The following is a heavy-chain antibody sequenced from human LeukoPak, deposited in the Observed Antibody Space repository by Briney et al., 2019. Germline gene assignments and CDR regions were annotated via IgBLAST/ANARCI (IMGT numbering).Heavy chain of an antibody. J-gene: IGHJ4*02. CDR2: INPHTGGT. D-gene: IGHD3-10*01. Sequence: GASVKVSCKASGYTFTGYYMHWVRQAPGQGLEWMGWINPHTGGTNYAQKFQGRVTMTRDTSISTAYMELSRLTSDDTAVYCCGRVVDGNYYGSETDDYWGQGTLVTVSS. V-gene: IGHV1-2*02. CDR3: GRVVDGNYYGSETDDY. CDR1: GYTFTGYY.